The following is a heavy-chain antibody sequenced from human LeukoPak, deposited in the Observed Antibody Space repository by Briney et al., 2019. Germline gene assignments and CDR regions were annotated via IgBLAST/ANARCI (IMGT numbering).Heavy chain of an antibody. V-gene: IGHV3-74*01. J-gene: IGHJ6*03. Sequence: GGSLRLSCATSGFTYSSYWMHWVRQDPGKGLLWVSRISPDGRTTNYADSVEGRFTISRDNAKNTLYLQMNSLRAEDTAVYYCARGSYYYMDVWGKGTTVTVSS. CDR1: GFTYSSYW. CDR3: ARGSYYYMDV. CDR2: ISPDGRTT.